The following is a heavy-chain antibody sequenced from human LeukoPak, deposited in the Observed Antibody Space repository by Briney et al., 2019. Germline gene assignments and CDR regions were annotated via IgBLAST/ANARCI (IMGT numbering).Heavy chain of an antibody. CDR1: GYTFTSYY. D-gene: IGHD3-10*01. Sequence: ASVKVSCKASGYTFTSYYMHWVRQAPGQGLEWMGIINPSGGSTSYAQKLQGRVTMTRDMSTSTVYMALSSLRSEDTAVYYCARAPPYYTKNMDVWGKGTTVTVSS. CDR3: ARAPPYYTKNMDV. J-gene: IGHJ6*03. V-gene: IGHV1-46*01. CDR2: INPSGGST.